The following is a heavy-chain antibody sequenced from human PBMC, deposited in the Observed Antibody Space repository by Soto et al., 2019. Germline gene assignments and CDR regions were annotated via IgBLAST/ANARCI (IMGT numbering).Heavy chain of an antibody. V-gene: IGHV4-59*01. CDR1: GGSISFYN. CDR3: AKGDSTTHGDSLDI. CDR2: IYHSGRT. J-gene: IGHJ3*02. Sequence: QVQLQESGPGLVKPSETLSLTCSVSGGSISFYNWNWIRQSPGKGLEWIGYIYHSGRTNYNPSLKSRVTISVDTSKNQFSLQLSSVTAADTAVYYCAKGDSTTHGDSLDIWGQGTMVTVSP. D-gene: IGHD6-13*01.